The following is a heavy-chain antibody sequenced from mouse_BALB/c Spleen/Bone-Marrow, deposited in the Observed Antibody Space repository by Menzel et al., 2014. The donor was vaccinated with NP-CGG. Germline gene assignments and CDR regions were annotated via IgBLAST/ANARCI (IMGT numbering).Heavy chain of an antibody. J-gene: IGHJ2*01. CDR1: GFTFSDYY. CDR2: ISNGGGST. V-gene: IGHV5-12*02. D-gene: IGHD1-1*02. CDR3: ARGGLWSSFDY. Sequence: DVKLVESGGGLVQPGGSLKLSCATSGFTFSDYYMYWVRQTPEKRLEWVAYISNGGGSTYYPDTVKGRFTISRDNAKNPLYLQMSRLKSEDTAMYYCARGGLWSSFDYWGQGTTLTVSS.